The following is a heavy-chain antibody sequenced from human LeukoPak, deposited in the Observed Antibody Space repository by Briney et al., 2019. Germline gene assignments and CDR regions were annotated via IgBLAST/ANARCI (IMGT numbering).Heavy chain of an antibody. CDR2: IYYSGST. D-gene: IGHD2-15*01. Sequence: SETLSLTCTVSGGSISSSSYYWGWIRQPPGKGLEWIGGIYYSGSTYYNPSLKSRVTISVDTSKNQFSLKLSSVTAADTAVYYCARSQNTHCSGGSCSYYYYYGMDVWGQGTTVTVSS. CDR1: GGSISSSSYY. V-gene: IGHV4-39*01. CDR3: ARSQNTHCSGGSCSYYYYYGMDV. J-gene: IGHJ6*02.